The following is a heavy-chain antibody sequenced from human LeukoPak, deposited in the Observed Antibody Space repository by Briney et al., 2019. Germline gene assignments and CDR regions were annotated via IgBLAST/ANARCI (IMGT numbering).Heavy chain of an antibody. J-gene: IGHJ4*02. Sequence: GGSLRLSCAASGFTFSSFGMHWVRQAPGKGLEWVTLIWYDGSSEYYVDSVKGRFTISRDNSKNTLYLQINSLKAEDTAVYYCARDSYDILTGYYSGPDYWGQGTLGTVSS. V-gene: IGHV3-33*01. CDR1: GFTFSSFG. D-gene: IGHD3-9*01. CDR2: IWYDGSSE. CDR3: ARDSYDILTGYYSGPDY.